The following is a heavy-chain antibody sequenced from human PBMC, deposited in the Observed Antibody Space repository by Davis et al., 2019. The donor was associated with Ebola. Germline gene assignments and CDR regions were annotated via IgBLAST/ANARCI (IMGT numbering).Heavy chain of an antibody. CDR1: GFVFRTYV. J-gene: IGHJ3*02. D-gene: IGHD1-26*01. Sequence: GGSLRLSCAASGFVFRTYVMSWVRQAPGKGLEWVSTLGTSADTYYADSVKGRFTISRDNSKNTLYLQKNGLRVEDTAIYYCAKDTSNIWFDIWGQGTMVTVSS. CDR2: LGTSADT. V-gene: IGHV3-23*01. CDR3: AKDTSNIWFDI.